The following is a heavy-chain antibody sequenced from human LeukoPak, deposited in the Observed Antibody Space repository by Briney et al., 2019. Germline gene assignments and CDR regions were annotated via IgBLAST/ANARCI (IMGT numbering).Heavy chain of an antibody. J-gene: IGHJ4*02. V-gene: IGHV1-2*02. CDR1: GYTFTIYY. CDR3: ARNPAYCTSTSCYNDY. D-gene: IGHD2-2*02. Sequence: ASVKVSCKASGYTFTIYYMHWVRQAPGQGLEWMGWINPNSGGTSYARRFQGRVTMTRDTSISTAYMELSRLTPDDTAVYYCARNPAYCTSTSCYNDYWGQGTLVTVPS. CDR2: INPNSGGT.